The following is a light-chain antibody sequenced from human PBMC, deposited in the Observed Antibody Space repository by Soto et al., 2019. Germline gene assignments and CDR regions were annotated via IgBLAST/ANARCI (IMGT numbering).Light chain of an antibody. V-gene: IGLV2-23*01. Sequence: QSVRTQPASVSGSPGQSITISCTGTSSDIGSYTFVSWYQQLPGKAPKLIIYEGSKRPSGVSNRFSASKSGNVASLTISGLQTEDEDDYYCCSYALSTTYVFGTGTKVTVL. CDR2: EGS. J-gene: IGLJ1*01. CDR1: SSDIGSYTF. CDR3: CSYALSTTYV.